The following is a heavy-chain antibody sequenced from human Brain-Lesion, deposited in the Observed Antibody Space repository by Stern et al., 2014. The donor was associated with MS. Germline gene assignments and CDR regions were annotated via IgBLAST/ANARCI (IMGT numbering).Heavy chain of an antibody. D-gene: IGHD3-22*01. CDR3: ATYYYDSTGYNDF. Sequence: QVQLVESGAEVKKPGASVKVSCKASGYTFTGYYMHWVRQAPGKGLEWMGWINPKSGGTNYAQKFQGWVTMARDTSNNTAYMELSRLRSDDTAVYYCATYYYDSTGYNDFWGQGTLVTVSS. CDR2: INPKSGGT. V-gene: IGHV1-2*04. CDR1: GYTFTGYY. J-gene: IGHJ4*02.